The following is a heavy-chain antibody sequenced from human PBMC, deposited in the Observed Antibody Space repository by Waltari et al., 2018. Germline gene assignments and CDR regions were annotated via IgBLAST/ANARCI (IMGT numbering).Heavy chain of an antibody. CDR3: ARGGGGDWEWFDP. CDR2: IYYTGST. D-gene: IGHD2-21*02. J-gene: IGHJ5*02. V-gene: IGHV4-59*01. CDR1: GGSISGFY. Sequence: QVQLQESCPSLLKPSETLSLICTVSGGSISGFYWSCVRQPPGKGLDWIGYIYYTGSTNFNPSLKSRVTMSVDTSKNQFSLKLSSVTAADTAFYYCARGGGGDWEWFDPWGQGTLVTVSS.